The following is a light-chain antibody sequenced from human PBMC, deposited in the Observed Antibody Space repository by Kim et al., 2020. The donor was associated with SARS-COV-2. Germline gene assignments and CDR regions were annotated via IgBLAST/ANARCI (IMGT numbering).Light chain of an antibody. CDR3: QQRGN. J-gene: IGKJ5*01. CDR1: QSVATY. V-gene: IGKV3-11*01. Sequence: VVRQSPATLSLSPGERATPSCRASQSVATYLAWYQQKPGQAPRLLIYDASKRATVIPARFRGSGSRTDFTRTIGTLEPEDSAVYDCQQRGNFGQGTRLEIK. CDR2: DAS.